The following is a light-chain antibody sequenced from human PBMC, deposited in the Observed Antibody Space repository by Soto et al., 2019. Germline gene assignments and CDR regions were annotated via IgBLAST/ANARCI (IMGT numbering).Light chain of an antibody. CDR1: HSVDSSF. Sequence: EVVLTQSPCALSLSPGERATISCRASHSVDSSFFSWYQQRPGQAPRLLIYETSIRATGIPDRFSGSGSGTNFTLTVSRLEPEDFAVYFCQQYGSSPLTFGEGTKVEIK. J-gene: IGKJ4*01. CDR2: ETS. V-gene: IGKV3-20*01. CDR3: QQYGSSPLT.